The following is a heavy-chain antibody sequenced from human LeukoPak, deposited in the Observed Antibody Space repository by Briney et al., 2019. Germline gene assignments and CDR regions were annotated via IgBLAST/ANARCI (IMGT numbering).Heavy chain of an antibody. Sequence: SETLSLTCTVSGGSISSYYWSWIRQPPGKGLEWIGYIYYSGSTNYNPSLKSRVTISVDTSKNQFSLKLSSVTAADTAVYYCARGRRGYGSGSYYTGDYFDYWGQGTLVSVSS. D-gene: IGHD3-10*01. CDR1: GGSISSYY. CDR3: ARGRRGYGSGSYYTGDYFDY. CDR2: IYYSGST. V-gene: IGHV4-59*01. J-gene: IGHJ4*02.